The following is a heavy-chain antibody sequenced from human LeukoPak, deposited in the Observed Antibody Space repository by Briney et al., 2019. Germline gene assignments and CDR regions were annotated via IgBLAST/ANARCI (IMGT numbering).Heavy chain of an antibody. D-gene: IGHD4-17*01. V-gene: IGHV3-21*01. J-gene: IGHJ5*02. Sequence: GGSLRLSCAASGFTFSSYSMNWVRQAPGKGLEWVSSISSSSSYIYYADSVKGRFTISRDNAKNSLYLQMNSLRAEDTAVYYCARVRDYGDYINWFNPWGQGTLVTVSS. CDR2: ISSSSSYI. CDR1: GFTFSSYS. CDR3: ARVRDYGDYINWFNP.